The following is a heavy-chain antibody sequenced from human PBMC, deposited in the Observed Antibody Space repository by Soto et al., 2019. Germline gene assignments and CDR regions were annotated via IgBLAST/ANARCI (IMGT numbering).Heavy chain of an antibody. V-gene: IGHV1-69*01. Sequence: QVQLVQSGSSVKKPGSSVKVSCKASGGTFSSYAISWVRQAPGQGLVWMGGIIPIFNATPYAQKFQGRVTITADESTSTAYMELSSLRSEDTAVYYCAREDFDSEIYYGMDVWGQGTTVTVSS. J-gene: IGHJ6*02. CDR1: GGTFSSYA. D-gene: IGHD3-3*01. CDR2: IIPIFNAT. CDR3: AREDFDSEIYYGMDV.